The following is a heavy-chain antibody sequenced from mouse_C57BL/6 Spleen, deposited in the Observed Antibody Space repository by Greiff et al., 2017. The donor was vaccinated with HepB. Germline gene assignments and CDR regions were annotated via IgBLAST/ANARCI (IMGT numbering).Heavy chain of an antibody. V-gene: IGHV5-9*01. J-gene: IGHJ3*01. CDR2: ISGGGGNT. CDR3: ARDLDSSGYSWFAY. D-gene: IGHD3-2*02. Sequence: EVKVEESGGGLVKPGGSLKLSCAASGFTFSSYTMSWVRQTPEKRLEWVATISGGGGNTYYPDSVKGRFTISRDNAKNTLYLQMSSLRSEDTALYYCARDLDSSGYSWFAYWGQGTLVTVSA. CDR1: GFTFSSYT.